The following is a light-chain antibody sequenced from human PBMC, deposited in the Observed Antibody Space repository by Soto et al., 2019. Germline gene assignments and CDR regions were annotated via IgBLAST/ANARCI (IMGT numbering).Light chain of an antibody. CDR3: QQYSSYPVT. CDR1: QDISHH. CDR2: AAS. Sequence: DIQMTQSPPSLSASVGDRVTITCRASQDISHHLAWFQQKPGKAPESLIYAASTLQTGVPSKFSGSGSGTDFTLTISSLQPQDSAIYYCQQYSSYPVTFGQGTRLDIK. V-gene: IGKV1-16*02. J-gene: IGKJ5*01.